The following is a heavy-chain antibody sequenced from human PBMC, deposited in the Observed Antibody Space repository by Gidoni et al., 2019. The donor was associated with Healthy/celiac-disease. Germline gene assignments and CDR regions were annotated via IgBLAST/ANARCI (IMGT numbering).Heavy chain of an antibody. V-gene: IGHV3-74*01. CDR1: GVTLSSYW. D-gene: IGHD5-12*01. CDR3: ARDKGVATVDY. CDR2: INSDGSST. J-gene: IGHJ4*02. Sequence: EVQLVESGGGLVQPGGSLRLSCAASGVTLSSYWMHWVRQAPGKGLVWVSRINSDGSSTSYADSVKGRFTISRDNAKNTLYLQMNSLRAEDTAVYYCARDKGVATVDYWGQGTLVTVSS.